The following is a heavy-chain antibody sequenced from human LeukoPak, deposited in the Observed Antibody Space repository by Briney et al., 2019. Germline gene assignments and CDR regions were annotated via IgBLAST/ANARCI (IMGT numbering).Heavy chain of an antibody. CDR3: ARSSSYYYYYMDV. D-gene: IGHD6-13*01. V-gene: IGHV4-4*07. Sequence: SETLSLTCTVSGVSISSYYWSWIRQPAGKGLEWIGRIHTSGSTNYNPSLKSRVTMSVDTSKNQFSLKLSSVTAADTAVYYCARSSSYYYYYMDVWGKGTTVTVSS. CDR1: GVSISSYY. J-gene: IGHJ6*03. CDR2: IHTSGST.